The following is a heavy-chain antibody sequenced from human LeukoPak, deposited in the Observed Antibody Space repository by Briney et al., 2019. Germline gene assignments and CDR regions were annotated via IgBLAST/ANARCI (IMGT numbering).Heavy chain of an antibody. Sequence: GGSLRLSCAASGFSFNIHAITWVRQAPGEGREWVGVIGGPDDTHYADSVKGRFAVSRDDYTNTVFLQMNSLRADDSAIYYCAKDATPRNSVWDYFDYWGQGTLVTVSS. CDR2: IGGPDDT. J-gene: IGHJ4*02. CDR1: GFSFNIHA. D-gene: IGHD1-7*01. V-gene: IGHV3-23*01. CDR3: AKDATPRNSVWDYFDY.